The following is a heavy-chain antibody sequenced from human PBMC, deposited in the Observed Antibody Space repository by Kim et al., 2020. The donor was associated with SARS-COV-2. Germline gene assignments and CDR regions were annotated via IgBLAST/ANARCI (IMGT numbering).Heavy chain of an antibody. Sequence: SETLSLPCTVSGGSISSGGYYWSWIRQHPGKGLEWIGYIYYSGSTYYNPSLKSRVTISVDTSKNQFSLKLSSVTAADTAVYYCARGEGYYGDTRGLYWGQGTLVTVSS. J-gene: IGHJ4*02. V-gene: IGHV4-31*03. CDR1: GGSISSGGYY. CDR3: ARGEGYYGDTRGLY. CDR2: IYYSGST. D-gene: IGHD4-17*01.